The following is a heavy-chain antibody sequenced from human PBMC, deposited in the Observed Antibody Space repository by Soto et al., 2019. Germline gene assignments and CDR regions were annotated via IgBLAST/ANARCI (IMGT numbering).Heavy chain of an antibody. CDR1: GVSISRSVYY. Sequence: SETLSLTCTVSGVSISRSVYYWAWVRQPPEKGLEWIGSIYHSGSTYYNSSLKSRVTISVDTAKNQFFLRLNSVTAADSAVYYCASTGYWGQGTLVTVSS. CDR3: ASTGY. D-gene: IGHD4-17*01. V-gene: IGHV4-39*01. J-gene: IGHJ4*02. CDR2: IYHSGST.